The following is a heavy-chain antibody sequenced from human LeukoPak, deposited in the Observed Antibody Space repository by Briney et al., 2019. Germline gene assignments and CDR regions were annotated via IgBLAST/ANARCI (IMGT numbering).Heavy chain of an antibody. D-gene: IGHD6-6*01. CDR3: ARGPEQLPYYYYYYMDV. CDR1: GGTFSSYA. V-gene: IGHV1-69*04. CDR2: IIPILGIA. J-gene: IGHJ6*03. Sequence: ASVKVSCKASGGTFSSYAISWVRQAPGQGLEWMGRIIPILGIANYAQKFQGRVTITADKSTSTAYMELSSLRSEDTAVYYCARGPEQLPYYYYYYMDVWGKGTTVTVSS.